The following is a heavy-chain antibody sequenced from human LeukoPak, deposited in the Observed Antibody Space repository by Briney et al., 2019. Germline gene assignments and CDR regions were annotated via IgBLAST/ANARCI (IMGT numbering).Heavy chain of an antibody. V-gene: IGHV4-4*07. CDR2: IYSSGST. D-gene: IGHD5-24*01. CDR3: ARHVVQMATMVAFDI. CDR1: GDSISSYY. J-gene: IGHJ3*02. Sequence: KPSETLSLTCTVSGDSISSYYCTWIRQPAGRGLEWIGRIYSSGSTNYNPSLKSRVTISVDTSKNQFSLKLSSVTAADTAVYYCARHVVQMATMVAFDIWGQGTMVTVSS.